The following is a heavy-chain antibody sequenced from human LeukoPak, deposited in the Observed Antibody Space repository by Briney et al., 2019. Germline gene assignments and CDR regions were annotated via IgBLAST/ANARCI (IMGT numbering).Heavy chain of an antibody. CDR3: ARDVDYYDSSGHYDY. J-gene: IGHJ4*02. V-gene: IGHV1-18*01. Sequence: GASVTVSCKASGYTFTSYGISWVRQAPGQGLEWMGWISAYNGNTNYAQTLKGRVTMTTDTSTSTAYMELRSLRSDDTAVYYCARDVDYYDSSGHYDYWGQGTLVTVSS. CDR1: GYTFTSYG. CDR2: ISAYNGNT. D-gene: IGHD3-22*01.